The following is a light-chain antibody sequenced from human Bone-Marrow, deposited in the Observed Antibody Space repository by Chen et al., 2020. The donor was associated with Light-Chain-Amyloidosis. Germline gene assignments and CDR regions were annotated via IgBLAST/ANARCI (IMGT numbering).Light chain of an antibody. J-gene: IGLJ1*01. CDR3: SSYTITNTLV. Sequence: QSALTQPASVSGSPGQSITISCTGTSSDVGGDNHVSWYQQHPGKAPNLMLYEVTNRPSWVPDRFSGSKSDNTASLTISGLQTEDEADYFCSSYTITNTLVFGSGTRVT. CDR1: SSDVGGDNH. V-gene: IGLV2-14*01. CDR2: EVT.